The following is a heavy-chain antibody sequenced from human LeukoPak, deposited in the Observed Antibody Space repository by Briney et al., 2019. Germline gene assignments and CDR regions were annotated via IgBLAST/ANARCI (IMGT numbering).Heavy chain of an antibody. Sequence: GASVKVSCKASGYTFTGYYMHWVRQAPGQGLEWMGWINPNSGGTIYAQKFQGRVTMTEDTSTDTAYMELSSLRSEDTAVYYCATLTRYSYGLTWGQGTLVTVSS. D-gene: IGHD5-18*01. J-gene: IGHJ5*02. CDR1: GYTFTGYY. V-gene: IGHV1-2*02. CDR3: ATLTRYSYGLT. CDR2: INPNSGGT.